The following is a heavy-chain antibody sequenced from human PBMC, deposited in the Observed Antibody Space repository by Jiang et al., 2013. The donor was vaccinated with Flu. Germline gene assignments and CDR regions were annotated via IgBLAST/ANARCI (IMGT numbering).Heavy chain of an antibody. D-gene: IGHD3-10*01. CDR2: IYPGDSDT. CDR3: ARHSFGDRRGLPLDY. J-gene: IGHJ4*02. Sequence: SLKISCKGSGYSFTSYWIGWVRQMPGKGLEWMGIIYPGDSDTRYSPSFQGQVTISADKSISTAYLQWSSLKASDTAMYYCARHSFGDRRGLPLDYWGQGTLVTVSS. V-gene: IGHV5-51*01. CDR1: GYSFTSYW.